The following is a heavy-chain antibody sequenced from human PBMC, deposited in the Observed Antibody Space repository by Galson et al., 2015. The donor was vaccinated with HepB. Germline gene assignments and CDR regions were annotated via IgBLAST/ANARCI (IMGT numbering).Heavy chain of an antibody. CDR1: GNSFTNYW. CDR2: IYAGDSNT. V-gene: IGHV5-51*01. Sequence: QSGAEVKKPRESLKISCTGSGNSFTNYWIGWVRQMSGKGPEWMGIIYAGDSNTRYSPSFQGQVTISVDKSISTAYLQWRSLKASDTAMYYCARGNCSSSSCTTLSGFWFDPWGQGTLVTVSS. J-gene: IGHJ5*02. CDR3: ARGNCSSSSCTTLSGFWFDP. D-gene: IGHD2-15*01.